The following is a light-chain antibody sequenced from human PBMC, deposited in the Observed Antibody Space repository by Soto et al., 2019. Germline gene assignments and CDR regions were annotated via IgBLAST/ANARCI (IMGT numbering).Light chain of an antibody. V-gene: IGKV1-5*01. Sequence: DIQMTQSPSTLSASVGDRVTITCRASQSISSWWAWYQQKQGKAPKLLIYDASSLESGVPSRFSGSGSGTEFTLTISSLQPDDFATYYCQQYNSYSTFGQGTKVEIK. J-gene: IGKJ1*01. CDR1: QSISSW. CDR3: QQYNSYST. CDR2: DAS.